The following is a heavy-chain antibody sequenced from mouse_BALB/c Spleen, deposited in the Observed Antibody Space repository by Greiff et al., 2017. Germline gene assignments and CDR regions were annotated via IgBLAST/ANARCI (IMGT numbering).Heavy chain of an antibody. V-gene: IGHV3-2*02. J-gene: IGHJ4*01. Sequence: EVKVEESGPGLVKPSQSLPLPCTFTGYSITSDYAWNWIRQFPGNKLEWMDHISYSGSTSYNPCLKSRISITRDTSKNKFFLQLNSVTTEDTATYYCARSPTVGDYYAMDYWGQGTSVTVS. CDR2: ISYSGST. D-gene: IGHD1-1*01. CDR1: GYSITSDYA. CDR3: ARSPTVGDYYAMDY.